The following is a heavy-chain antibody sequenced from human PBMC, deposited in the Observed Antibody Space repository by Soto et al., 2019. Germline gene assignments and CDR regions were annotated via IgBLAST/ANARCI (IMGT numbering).Heavy chain of an antibody. CDR3: ARELGLGYCSGGSCFD. CDR2: ISSSSSYI. V-gene: IGHV3-21*01. J-gene: IGHJ4*02. D-gene: IGHD2-15*01. CDR1: GVTFSSYS. Sequence: GRSLRLSCAASGVTFSSYSMNWVRQAPGKGLEWVSSISSSSSYIYYADSVKGRFTISRDNAKNSLYLQMNSLRAEDTAVYYCARELGLGYCSGGSCFDWGQGT.